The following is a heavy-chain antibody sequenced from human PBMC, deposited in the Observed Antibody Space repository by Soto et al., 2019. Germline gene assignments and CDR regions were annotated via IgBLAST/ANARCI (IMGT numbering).Heavy chain of an antibody. J-gene: IGHJ4*02. Sequence: PSRSLRLSSAASGFTVTSYAVGFVRQAKGKGLEWVAGISGSGGSTYYADSVKGRFTISRDNSKNTLYLQMNSLRDEDTAVYYCVKKKVTAAAGTFCFDYSGQGTLVTVSS. CDR2: ISGSGGST. V-gene: IGHV3-23*01. CDR3: VKKKVTAAAGTFCFDY. CDR1: GFTVTSYA. D-gene: IGHD6-13*01.